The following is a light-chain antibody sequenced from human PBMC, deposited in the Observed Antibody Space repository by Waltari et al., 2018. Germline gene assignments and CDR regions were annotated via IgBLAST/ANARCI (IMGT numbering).Light chain of an antibody. V-gene: IGKV3-20*01. CDR1: QSVGSSS. CDR2: RAS. CDR3: QQHGTLPAT. Sequence: EIVLTQSPGTASLSPGDRVTLSCRASQSVGSSSLAWYQQKPGQAPRLVIYRASRRATGIPDRFSRSGSGTDCSLTISRMEPEDFAVYYCQQHGTLPATFGQGTKVEIK. J-gene: IGKJ1*01.